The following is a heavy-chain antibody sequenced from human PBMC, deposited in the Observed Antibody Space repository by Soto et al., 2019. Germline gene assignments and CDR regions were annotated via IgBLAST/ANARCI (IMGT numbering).Heavy chain of an antibody. CDR2: IYYSGST. J-gene: IGHJ4*02. CDR3: ARATVTTHFDY. CDR1: GCSISSGDYY. V-gene: IGHV4-30-4*01. Sequence: SETLSLTCTVSGCSISSGDYYWSWIRQPPGKGLEWIGYIYYSGSTYYNPSLKSRVTMSIDTSKSQFSLKLSSVTAADTAVYYCARATVTTHFDYWGQGTLVTVSS. D-gene: IGHD4-17*01.